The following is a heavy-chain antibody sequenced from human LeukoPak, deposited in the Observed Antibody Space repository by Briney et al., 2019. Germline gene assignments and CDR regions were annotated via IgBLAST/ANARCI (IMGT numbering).Heavy chain of an antibody. Sequence: GGSLRLSCAASGFTFSSYWMHWVRQAPGKGLVWVSRINSDGSSIRHADSVKGRFTISRDNAKNTLDLQMNSLRAEDTAVYYCARSHYYDSSGYFSYYYGLDVWGQGTTVTVSS. J-gene: IGHJ6*02. CDR1: GFTFSSYW. V-gene: IGHV3-74*01. D-gene: IGHD3-22*01. CDR2: INSDGSSI. CDR3: ARSHYYDSSGYFSYYYGLDV.